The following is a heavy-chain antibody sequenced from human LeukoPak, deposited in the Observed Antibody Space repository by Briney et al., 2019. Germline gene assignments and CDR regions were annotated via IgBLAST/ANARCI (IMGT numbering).Heavy chain of an antibody. J-gene: IGHJ6*02. Sequence: GGSLRLSCAASGFTFDDYAMHWVRQAPGEGLEWVSGISWNSGSIGYADSVKGRFTISRDNAKNSLYLQMNSLRAEDTALYYCAKDKGMTTVTRGYGMDVWGQGTTVTVSS. D-gene: IGHD4-17*01. V-gene: IGHV3-9*01. CDR3: AKDKGMTTVTRGYGMDV. CDR1: GFTFDDYA. CDR2: ISWNSGSI.